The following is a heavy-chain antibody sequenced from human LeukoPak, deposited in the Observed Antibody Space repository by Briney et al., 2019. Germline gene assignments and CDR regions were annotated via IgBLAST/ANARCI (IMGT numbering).Heavy chain of an antibody. CDR2: INWNAGST. Sequence: GGSLRLSWAASGFTFDDYGMSWVRQVPGKGLEWVSGINWNAGSTGYADSVKGRFTISRDNAKDSLYLQMNSLRAEDTALYYCARGQTWPGYSSSWYYYYMDVWGKGTTVTVSS. CDR3: ARGQTWPGYSSSWYYYYMDV. D-gene: IGHD6-13*01. V-gene: IGHV3-20*04. CDR1: GFTFDDYG. J-gene: IGHJ6*03.